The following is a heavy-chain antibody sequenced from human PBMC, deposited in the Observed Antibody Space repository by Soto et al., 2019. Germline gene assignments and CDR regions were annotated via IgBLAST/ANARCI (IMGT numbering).Heavy chain of an antibody. Sequence: PGGSLRLSCAASGFTFDDYAMHWVRQAPGKGLEWVAGITWNSGNLAYADSVKGRFTISRDNAKDSLYLQMNSLTPEDTAFYYCAKDHLGGAMAVPFFDPWGQGALVTVSS. CDR1: GFTFDDYA. D-gene: IGHD3-16*01. CDR3: AKDHLGGAMAVPFFDP. CDR2: ITWNSGNL. J-gene: IGHJ5*02. V-gene: IGHV3-9*01.